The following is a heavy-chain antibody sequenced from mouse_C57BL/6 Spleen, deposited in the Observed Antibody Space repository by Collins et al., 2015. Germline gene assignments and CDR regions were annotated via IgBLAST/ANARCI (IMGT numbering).Heavy chain of an antibody. Sequence: QVQLQQPGAELVKPGASVKLSCKASGYTFTSYWMHWVKQRPGQGLEWIGEIDPSDSYTNYNQKFKGKATLTVDKSSGTAYMQLSSLTSEDSAVYYCARDENDGYFAWFAYWGQGTLVTVSA. V-gene: IGHV1-69*02. CDR3: ARDENDGYFAWFAY. D-gene: IGHD2-3*01. CDR1: GYTFTSYW. J-gene: IGHJ3*01. CDR2: IDPSDSYT.